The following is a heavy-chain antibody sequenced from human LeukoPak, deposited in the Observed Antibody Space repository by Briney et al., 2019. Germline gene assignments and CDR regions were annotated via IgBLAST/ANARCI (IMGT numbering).Heavy chain of an antibody. D-gene: IGHD3-22*01. CDR3: AREILPYSYDSSGYYDRGGAFDI. CDR1: GYTFTSYA. CDR2: INAGNGNT. J-gene: IGHJ3*02. Sequence: ASVKVSCKASGYTFTSYAMHWVRQAPGQRLEWMGWINAGNGNTKYSQKFQGRVTITRDTSASTAYMELSSLRSEDTAVYYCAREILPYSYDSSGYYDRGGAFDIWGQGTMVTVSS. V-gene: IGHV1-3*01.